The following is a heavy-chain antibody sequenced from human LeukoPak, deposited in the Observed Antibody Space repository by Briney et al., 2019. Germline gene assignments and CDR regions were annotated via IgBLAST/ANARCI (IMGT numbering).Heavy chain of an antibody. J-gene: IGHJ4*02. D-gene: IGHD5-12*01. CDR1: GGTFSSYA. Sequence: SVKVSCKASGGTFSSYAISWVRQAPGQGLEWMGGIIPIVGKANYAQTFQGRGTITADESKSTAYMELSSLRSEDTAVYYCARARYSGYDLGTDYWGQGTLVTVSS. CDR3: ARARYSGYDLGTDY. V-gene: IGHV1-69*13. CDR2: IIPIVGKA.